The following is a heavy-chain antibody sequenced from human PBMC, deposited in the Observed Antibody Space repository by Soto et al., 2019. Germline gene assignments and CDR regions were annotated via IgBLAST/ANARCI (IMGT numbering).Heavy chain of an antibody. CDR1: GFTFSSYA. CDR2: ISDSGDTT. J-gene: IGHJ4*02. V-gene: IGHV3-23*01. D-gene: IGHD3-9*01. CDR3: SRDDSDWFFN. Sequence: GGSLRLSCVVSGFTFSSYAMDWVRQAPGKGLEWVSAISDSGDTTYYADSVKGRFTISRDDSKKTAYLQMNSLESEDTAVYYCSRDDSDWFFNWGRGTLVTVSS.